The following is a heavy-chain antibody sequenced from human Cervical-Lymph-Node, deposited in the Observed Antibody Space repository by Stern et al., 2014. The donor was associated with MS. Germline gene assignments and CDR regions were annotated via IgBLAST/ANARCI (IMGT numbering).Heavy chain of an antibody. D-gene: IGHD5-12*01. CDR3: VRGWEPRQDGPSGHDYDAFDI. CDR1: GFTFSDSY. J-gene: IGHJ3*02. CDR2: ISSSGDTI. V-gene: IGHV3-11*01. Sequence: VQLVESGGGLVKPGGSLRLSCAASGFTFSDSYMTWIRQTPGKGLEWGSYISSSGDTIMYEDSVTARFTCPRDNAKNSLSLQMSSLRVEDTAVYYCVRGWEPRQDGPSGHDYDAFDIWGQGTMVTVSS.